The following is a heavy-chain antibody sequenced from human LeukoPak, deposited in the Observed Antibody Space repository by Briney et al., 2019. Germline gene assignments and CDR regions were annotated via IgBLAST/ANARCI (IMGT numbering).Heavy chain of an antibody. J-gene: IGHJ4*02. CDR2: TYYRSKWYN. CDR1: ADSVSSNSTA. CDR3: AREGGTLAPFDY. V-gene: IGHV6-1*01. D-gene: IGHD2-15*01. Sequence: SQTLSLTCAISADSVSSNSTAWNWIRQSPSRGLEWLGRTYYRSKWYNDYAVSVKSRITINPDTSKNQVSLQLNSVPPEDTAVYYCAREGGTLAPFDYWGQGTLVTVSS.